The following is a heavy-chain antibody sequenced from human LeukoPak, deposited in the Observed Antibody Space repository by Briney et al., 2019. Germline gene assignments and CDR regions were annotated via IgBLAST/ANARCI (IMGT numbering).Heavy chain of an antibody. CDR2: ISSSSSYI. D-gene: IGHD5-18*01. Sequence: GGSLRLSCAGSGFTFSRNSMNWVRQAPGKGLEWVSSISSSSSYIYYADSVKGRFTIFRDNAENSLYLQMNSLRAEDTAVYYCARGLDNYGYKFDYWGQGTLVTVSS. V-gene: IGHV3-21*06. J-gene: IGHJ4*02. CDR1: GFTFSRNS. CDR3: ARGLDNYGYKFDY.